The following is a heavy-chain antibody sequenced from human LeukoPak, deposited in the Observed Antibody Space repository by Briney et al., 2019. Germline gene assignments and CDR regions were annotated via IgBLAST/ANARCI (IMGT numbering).Heavy chain of an antibody. Sequence: SETLSLTCTVSGVSISISSYYWGWIRQPPGNGLEWIGMIYYSGITYYNPSLKSRVTISVEKSKNPFSLKLSSVNAEDTAVYYCARLSYGEYGSNWFDPWGQGTLVTVSS. J-gene: IGHJ5*02. D-gene: IGHD4-17*01. CDR3: ARLSYGEYGSNWFDP. V-gene: IGHV4-39*01. CDR1: GVSISISSYY. CDR2: IYYSGIT.